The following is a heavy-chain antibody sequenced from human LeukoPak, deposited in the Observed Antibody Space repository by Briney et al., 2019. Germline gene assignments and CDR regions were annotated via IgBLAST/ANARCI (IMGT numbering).Heavy chain of an antibody. Sequence: GGSLRLSCAASGFTFSSYEMNWVRQAPGKGLEWVSYISSSGSTIYYADSVKGRFTISRDNAKNSLYLQMNSLRAEDTAVYYCARDNYSGSNKRPFDIWGQGTMVTVSS. CDR1: GFTFSSYE. CDR2: ISSSGSTI. CDR3: ARDNYSGSNKRPFDI. D-gene: IGHD1-26*01. V-gene: IGHV3-48*03. J-gene: IGHJ3*02.